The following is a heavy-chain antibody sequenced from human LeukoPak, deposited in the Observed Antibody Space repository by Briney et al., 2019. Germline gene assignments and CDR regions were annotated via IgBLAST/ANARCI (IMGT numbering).Heavy chain of an antibody. D-gene: IGHD2-15*01. J-gene: IGHJ4*02. CDR2: ISYDGSNK. V-gene: IGHV3-30*18. CDR1: GFTFSSYG. Sequence: PGGSLRLSCAASGFTFSSYGMHWVRQAPGKGLEWVAVISYDGSNKYYADSVKGRFTISRDNSKNTLYLQMNSLRAEDTAVYYCAKWDEGGGSFDYWGQGTLVTVSS. CDR3: AKWDEGGGSFDY.